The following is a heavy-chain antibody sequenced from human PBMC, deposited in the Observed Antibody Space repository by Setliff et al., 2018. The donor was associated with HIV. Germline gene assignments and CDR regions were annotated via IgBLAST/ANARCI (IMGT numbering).Heavy chain of an antibody. D-gene: IGHD6-19*01. CDR2: ISSSGSTI. CDR3: ASGGWSTYYYYGMDV. V-gene: IGHV3-48*03. CDR1: GFTFSSYE. Sequence: GGSLRLSCAASGFTFSSYEMNWVRQAPGKGLEWVSYISSSGSTIYYADSVKGRFTISRDNAKNSLYLQMNSLRDEDTAVYYCASGGWSTYYYYGMDVWGQGTTVTVSS. J-gene: IGHJ6*02.